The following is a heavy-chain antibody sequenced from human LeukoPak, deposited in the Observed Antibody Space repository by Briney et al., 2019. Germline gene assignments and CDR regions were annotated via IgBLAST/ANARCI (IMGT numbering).Heavy chain of an antibody. CDR1: GFTFSSYA. V-gene: IGHV3-23*01. J-gene: IGHJ4*02. CDR2: VSGSGGST. D-gene: IGHD3-22*01. CDR3: VLGTSGYYYTGFDF. Sequence: GGSLRLSCTASGFTFSSYAMNWVRQPPGKGLEWVSGVSGSGGSTYYLDSVKGRFTISRDNSKNTLYLQMNSLRAEDTAIYYCVLGTSGYYYTGFDFWGQGTRVTVSS.